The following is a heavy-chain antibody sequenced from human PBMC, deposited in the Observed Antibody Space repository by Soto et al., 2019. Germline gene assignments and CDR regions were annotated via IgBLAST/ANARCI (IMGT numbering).Heavy chain of an antibody. D-gene: IGHD2-2*01. CDR3: ARGVPAATTYYYYGMDV. J-gene: IGHJ6*02. CDR1: GGSISSGGYY. V-gene: IGHV4-31*03. CDR2: IYYSGST. Sequence: QVQLQESGPGLVKPSQTLSLTCTVSGGSISSGGYYWSWIRQHPGKGLEWIGYIYYSGSTYYNPSLKSRVTLSVDTSKNQFSLKLSSVTAADTAVYYCARGVPAATTYYYYGMDVWGQGTTVTVSS.